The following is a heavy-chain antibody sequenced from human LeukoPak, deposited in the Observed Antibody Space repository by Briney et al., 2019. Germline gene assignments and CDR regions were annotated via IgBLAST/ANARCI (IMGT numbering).Heavy chain of an antibody. V-gene: IGHV4-34*01. J-gene: IGHJ4*02. D-gene: IGHD3-10*01. CDR2: INHSGST. Sequence: SETLSLTCAVYGGSFSGYYWSWIRQPPGKGLEWIGEINHSGSTNYNPSLKSRVTISVDTSKNQFSLKLSSVTAAHTAVYYCARIMVRGTLTNFDYWGQGTLVTVSS. CDR1: GGSFSGYY. CDR3: ARIMVRGTLTNFDY.